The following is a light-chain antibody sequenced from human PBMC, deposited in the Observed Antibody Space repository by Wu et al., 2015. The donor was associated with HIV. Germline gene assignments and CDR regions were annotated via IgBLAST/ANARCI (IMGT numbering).Light chain of an antibody. Sequence: DIQMTQSPSSLSASVGDRVTITCRASQSISNYLNWYQQKPGKAPKLLIYAASSLQSGVPSRFSGSGSGTDFTLTISSLRPADFATYYCQQSYSAPYTFGQGTKLEIK. V-gene: IGKV1-39*01. J-gene: IGKJ2*01. CDR2: AAS. CDR1: QSISNY. CDR3: QQSYSAPYT.